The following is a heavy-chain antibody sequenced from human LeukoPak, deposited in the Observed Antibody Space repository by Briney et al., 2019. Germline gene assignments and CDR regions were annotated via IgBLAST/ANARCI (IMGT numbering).Heavy chain of an antibody. D-gene: IGHD6-25*01. CDR1: GFSFSDYD. V-gene: IGHV3-21*06. CDR2: ISGSSSHR. J-gene: IGHJ4*02. Sequence: GGSLRLSCTASGFSFSDYDMSWVRQAPGKGLEWVSSISGSSSHRYYADSAKGRFTISRDNAKNSLYLQMNSLRAEDTAVYYCARAFPPLRTSAAGDYWGQGTLVTVSS. CDR3: ARAFPPLRTSAAGDY.